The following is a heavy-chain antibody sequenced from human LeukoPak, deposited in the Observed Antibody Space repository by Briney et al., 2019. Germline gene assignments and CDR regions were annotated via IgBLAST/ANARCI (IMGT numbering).Heavy chain of an antibody. CDR3: ARSHYYGMDV. J-gene: IGHJ6*02. CDR1: GDSVPSNSAS. CDR2: TLYRSRWYN. Sequence: SQTLSLTCAISGDSVPSNSASWNWIRQSPSRGLEWLGKTLYRSRWYNDYAVSVKSRITINPDTSKNQFSLQLNSVTPEDTAVYYCARSHYYGMDVWGQGTTVTVAS. V-gene: IGHV6-1*01.